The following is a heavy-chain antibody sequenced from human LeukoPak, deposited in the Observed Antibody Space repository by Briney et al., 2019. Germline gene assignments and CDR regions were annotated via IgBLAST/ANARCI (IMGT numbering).Heavy chain of an antibody. CDR2: ISYDGRNK. CDR1: GFTFNNYG. CDR3: AKGPLRGTAAAIDY. J-gene: IGHJ4*02. Sequence: GSLRLSCAASGFTFNNYGMRWVRQAPGKGLEWVAVISYDGRNKHHPDSVKGRFTISRDISTDTLWLQMDSLRTEDTAVYYCAKGPLRGTAAAIDYWGQGTLVTVSS. D-gene: IGHD2-2*01. V-gene: IGHV3-30*18.